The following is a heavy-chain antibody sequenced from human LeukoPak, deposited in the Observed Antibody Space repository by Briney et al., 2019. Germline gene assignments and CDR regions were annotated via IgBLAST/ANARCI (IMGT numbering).Heavy chain of an antibody. CDR3: ARDSGRTYYYDSSGHEDLDY. J-gene: IGHJ4*02. CDR2: IVVGSGNT. D-gene: IGHD3-22*01. Sequence: SVKVSCKASGFTFTSSAVQWVRQARGQRLEWIGWIVVGSGNTNYAQKFQERVTITRDMSTSTAYMELSSLRAEDTAVYYCARDSGRTYYYDSSGHEDLDYWGQGTLVTVSS. V-gene: IGHV1-58*01. CDR1: GFTFTSSA.